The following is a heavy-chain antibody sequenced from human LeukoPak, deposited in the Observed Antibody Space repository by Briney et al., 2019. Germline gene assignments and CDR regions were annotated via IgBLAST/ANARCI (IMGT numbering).Heavy chain of an antibody. CDR2: ISSSSSSTI. CDR3: ARESAPEGMDV. CDR1: GFTFSSYD. Sequence: GGSLRLSCAASGFTFSSYDMNWVRQAPGKGLEWVSYISSSSSSTIYYADSVKGRFTISRDNAKNSLYLQMNILRADDTAVYYCARESAPEGMDVWGKGTTVTVSS. J-gene: IGHJ6*03. V-gene: IGHV3-48*01.